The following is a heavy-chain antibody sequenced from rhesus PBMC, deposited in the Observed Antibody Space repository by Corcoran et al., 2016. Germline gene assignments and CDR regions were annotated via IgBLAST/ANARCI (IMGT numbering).Heavy chain of an antibody. D-gene: IGHD2-2*01. V-gene: IGHV4-169*01. CDR3: ARSWGQRVLVPDY. J-gene: IGHJ4*01. CDR1: GGSISSSY. CDR2: IYGSGSST. Sequence: QVQLQESGPGVVKPSETLSVTCAVSGGSISSSYWSWIRQAPGKGLELIGYIYGSGSSTNYNPSLKSRVTLSVDTYKNQLSLKLSSVTTADTAVYYCARSWGQRVLVPDYWGQGVLVTVSS.